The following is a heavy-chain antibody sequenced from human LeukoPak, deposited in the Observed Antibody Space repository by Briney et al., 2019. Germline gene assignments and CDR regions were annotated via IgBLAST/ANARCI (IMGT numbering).Heavy chain of an antibody. CDR2: ITTTSSYI. V-gene: IGHV3-21*01. CDR3: AELGITMIGGV. D-gene: IGHD3-10*02. CDR1: GFTFSNYN. Sequence: GGSLRLSCAASGFTFSNYNMNWVRQAPGKGLEWVSSITTTSSYIYYADSVKGRFTISRDNAKNSLYLQMNSLRAEDTAVYYCAELGITMIGGVWGKGTTVTISS. J-gene: IGHJ6*04.